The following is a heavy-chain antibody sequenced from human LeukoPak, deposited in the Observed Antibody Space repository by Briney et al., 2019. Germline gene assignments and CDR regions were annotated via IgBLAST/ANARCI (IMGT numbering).Heavy chain of an antibody. CDR2: ISYDGSNK. CDR3: YYYGMDV. CDR1: GFIFSSFA. J-gene: IGHJ6*02. Sequence: GRSLRLSCAASGFIFSSFAMHWVRQAPAKGLEWEAFISYDGSNKYYADSVKGRFTISRDNSKNTLYLQMNNLRVEDTAVYYSYYYGMDVWGQGTTVTVSS. V-gene: IGHV3-30-3*01.